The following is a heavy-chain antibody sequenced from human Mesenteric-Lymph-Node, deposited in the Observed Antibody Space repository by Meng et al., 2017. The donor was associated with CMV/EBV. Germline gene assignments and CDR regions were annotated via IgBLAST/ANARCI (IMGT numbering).Heavy chain of an antibody. J-gene: IGHJ5*02. D-gene: IGHD6-19*01. CDR1: GYSFTSYW. V-gene: IGHV5-51*01. CDR3: ARSTYSSGWGDWFDP. CDR2: IYPGDSDT. Sequence: KVSCKGSGYSFTSYWIGWVRQMPGKGLEWMGIIYPGDSDTRYSPSFQGQVTISADKSISTAYLQWSSLKASDTAMYYCARSTYSSGWGDWFDPWGQGTLVTVPQ.